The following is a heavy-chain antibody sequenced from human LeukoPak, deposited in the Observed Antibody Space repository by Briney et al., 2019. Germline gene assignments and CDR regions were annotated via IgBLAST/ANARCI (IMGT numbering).Heavy chain of an antibody. Sequence: SQTLSLTCTVSGGSISSGGYYWSWIRQPPGKGLEWIGEMNHSGRTNYNPSLKSRVTISVDTSKNQFSLKLSSVTAADTAVYYCARARLHRVYYFDYWGQGTLVIVSS. J-gene: IGHJ4*02. V-gene: IGHV4-30-2*01. CDR3: ARARLHRVYYFDY. CDR1: GGSISSGGYY. D-gene: IGHD4-11*01. CDR2: MNHSGRT.